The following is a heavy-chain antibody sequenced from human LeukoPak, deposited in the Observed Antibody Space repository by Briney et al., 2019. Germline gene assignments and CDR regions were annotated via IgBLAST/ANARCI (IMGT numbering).Heavy chain of an antibody. CDR2: ISGSGGST. J-gene: IGHJ4*02. D-gene: IGHD3-3*01. CDR3: ARGLRFLEWLLTNFDY. V-gene: IGHV3-23*01. CDR1: GFSFSNYA. Sequence: GGSLRLSCVASGFSFSNYAMTWVRQAPGKGLEWVSAISGSGGSTYYADSVKGRITISRDNSKNTLYLQMNSLRAEDTAVYYCARGLRFLEWLLTNFDYWGQGTLVTVSS.